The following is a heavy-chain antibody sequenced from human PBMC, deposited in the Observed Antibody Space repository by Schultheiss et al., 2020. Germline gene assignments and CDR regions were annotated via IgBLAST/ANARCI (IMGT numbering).Heavy chain of an antibody. CDR2: INSDGSST. Sequence: GGSLRLSCAASGFTFSSYWMHWVRQAPGKGLVWVSRINSDGSSTSYADSVKGRFTISRDNSKNTLYLQMNSLRAEDTAVYYCAKPQSYYYYMDVWGKGTTVTVSS. V-gene: IGHV3-74*01. CDR1: GFTFSSYW. J-gene: IGHJ6*03. CDR3: AKPQSYYYYMDV.